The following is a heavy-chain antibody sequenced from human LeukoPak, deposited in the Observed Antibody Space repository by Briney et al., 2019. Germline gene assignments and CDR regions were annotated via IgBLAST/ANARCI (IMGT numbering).Heavy chain of an antibody. V-gene: IGHV3-7*01. Sequence: GGSLRLSCAASGFTFSSYWMSWVRQAPGKGLEWVANIKQDGSEKYYVDSVKGRFTISRDNAKNSLYLQMNSLRAEDTAVYYCARDGDYGDYAIDYWGQGTLVTVSS. CDR1: GFTFSSYW. CDR2: IKQDGSEK. D-gene: IGHD4-17*01. CDR3: ARDGDYGDYAIDY. J-gene: IGHJ4*02.